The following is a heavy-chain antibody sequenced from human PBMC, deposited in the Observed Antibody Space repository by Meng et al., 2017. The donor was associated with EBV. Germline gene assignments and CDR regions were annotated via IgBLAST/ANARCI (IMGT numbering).Heavy chain of an antibody. D-gene: IGHD2/OR15-2a*01. Sequence: GRLQESGPGRVKPSETLSLPCIVSGFSVTSGAYHWSWIRQSPGKGLEWIGYIYDTGITIYNPSLKSRVTISLETSKNQFSLKVNSVTTADTAVYYCAKSRSSTPGIVDDWGQGTLVTVSS. CDR1: GFSVTSGAYH. J-gene: IGHJ4*02. CDR3: AKSRSSTPGIVDD. CDR2: IYDTGIT. V-gene: IGHV4-61*08.